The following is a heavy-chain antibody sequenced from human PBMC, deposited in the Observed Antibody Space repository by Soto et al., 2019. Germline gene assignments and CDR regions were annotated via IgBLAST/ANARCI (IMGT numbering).Heavy chain of an antibody. CDR3: ARHYASGRSYYDILTGYQDDY. CDR2: IYYSGST. Sequence: SETLSLTCTVSGGSISSSSYYWGWIRQPPGKGLEWIGSIYYSGSTYYNPSLKSRVTISVDTSKNQFSLKLSSVTAADTAVYYCARHYASGRSYYDILTGYQDDYWGQGTLVTVSS. D-gene: IGHD3-9*01. V-gene: IGHV4-39*01. J-gene: IGHJ4*02. CDR1: GGSISSSSYY.